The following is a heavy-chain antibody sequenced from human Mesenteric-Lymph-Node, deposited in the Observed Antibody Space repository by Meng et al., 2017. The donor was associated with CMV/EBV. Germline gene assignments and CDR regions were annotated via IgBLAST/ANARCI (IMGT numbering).Heavy chain of an antibody. Sequence: SETLSLTCTVSGGSISGYYWSWIRQPPGKGLDWIGYIYYSGSTTYNPSLKSRVTISVDTSKNQFSLKLSSVTAADTAVYYCARGNSSSWYEAAFDIWGQGTMVTVSS. J-gene: IGHJ3*02. CDR2: IYYSGST. CDR3: ARGNSSSWYEAAFDI. D-gene: IGHD6-13*01. V-gene: IGHV4-59*01. CDR1: GGSISGYY.